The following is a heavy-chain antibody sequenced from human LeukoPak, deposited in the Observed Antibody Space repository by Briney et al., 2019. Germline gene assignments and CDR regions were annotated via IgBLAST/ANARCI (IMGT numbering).Heavy chain of an antibody. CDR3: ARGAVAPIWFEP. Sequence: PSETVTLLCTVSGGSISSYYWSWIRQPPGKGLEWIGYIYYSGSTNYNPSLKSRVTISVDTSKNQFSLKLSSVTAADTAVYYCARGAVAPIWFEPWGPGNLVSVSS. V-gene: IGHV4-59*01. D-gene: IGHD6-19*01. J-gene: IGHJ5*02. CDR2: IYYSGST. CDR1: GGSISSYY.